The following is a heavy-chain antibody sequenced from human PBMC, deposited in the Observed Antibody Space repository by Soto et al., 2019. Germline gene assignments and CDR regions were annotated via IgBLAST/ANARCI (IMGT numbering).Heavy chain of an antibody. J-gene: IGHJ4*02. CDR2: IDWDDDK. CDR3: ARFANYYDSSGYYSNVFDY. Sequence: GAALVNPTQTLTLTFTFSGFSLRTIGMGVSLMRQPPGKALEWLALIDWDDDKYYSTSLKTRLTISKDTSKNQVVLTMTNMDPVDTATYYCARFANYYDSSGYYSNVFDYWGQGTLVTVSS. CDR1: GFSLRTIGMG. D-gene: IGHD3-22*01. V-gene: IGHV2-70*01.